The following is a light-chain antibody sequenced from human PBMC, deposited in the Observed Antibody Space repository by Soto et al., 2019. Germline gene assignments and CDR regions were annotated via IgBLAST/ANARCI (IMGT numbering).Light chain of an antibody. CDR3: EYYYTTRSGRSGIYV. CDR2: SNS. V-gene: IGLV1-40*01. CDR1: TSNIGTGSD. Sequence: QSVLTQPPSVSGAPGQRVTISCTGTTSNIGTGSDIHWYQQLPGKAPKLLIYSNSHRPSGVPSRFSGSKSGTSASLAITRVQAEDEGDYYCEYYYTTRSGRSGIYVFGGGTKLTVL. J-gene: IGLJ1*01.